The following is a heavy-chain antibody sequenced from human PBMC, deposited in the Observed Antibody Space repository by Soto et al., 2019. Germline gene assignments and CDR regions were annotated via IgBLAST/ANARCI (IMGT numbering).Heavy chain of an antibody. CDR1: GFTFSSYA. CDR2: ISGSGGST. V-gene: IGHV3-23*01. D-gene: IGHD3-3*01. J-gene: IGHJ6*02. Sequence: GGSLRLSCAASGFTFSSYAMSWVRQAPGKGLEWVSAISGSGGSTYYADSVKGRFTISRDNSKNTLYLQMNSLRAEDTAVYYCAKDTQYYDFWSGHYYYYGMDVWGQGTTVTVSS. CDR3: AKDTQYYDFWSGHYYYYGMDV.